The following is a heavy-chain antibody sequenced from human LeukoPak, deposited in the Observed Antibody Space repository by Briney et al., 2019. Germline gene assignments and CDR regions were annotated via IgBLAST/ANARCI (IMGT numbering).Heavy chain of an antibody. V-gene: IGHV4-4*07. CDR1: GGSIRSYF. CDR2: IYHSGTT. J-gene: IGHJ4*02. CDR3: ARAAGGDYVFDY. D-gene: IGHD4-17*01. Sequence: SETLSLTCTVSGGSIRSYFWSWIRQPAGKGLEWIGQIYHSGTTNFNPSLKSRATMSVETSNNHFSLKLTSVTAADTAVYYCARAAGGDYVFDYWGQGTLVTVSS.